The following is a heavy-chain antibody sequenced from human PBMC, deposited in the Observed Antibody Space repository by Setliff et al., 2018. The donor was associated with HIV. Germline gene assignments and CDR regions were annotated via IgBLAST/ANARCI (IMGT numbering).Heavy chain of an antibody. Sequence: GGSLRLSCAASRFDFNNYWMCWVRQAPGKGLEWVANIGQDGSEKNYVDSVKGRFTISRDNAKNSMDLQMNSLRAEDTAIYYCARDGGMGVYYMDVWGKGTTVTVS. D-gene: IGHD1-26*01. CDR2: IGQDGSEK. CDR3: ARDGGMGVYYMDV. CDR1: RFDFNNYW. V-gene: IGHV3-7*01. J-gene: IGHJ6*03.